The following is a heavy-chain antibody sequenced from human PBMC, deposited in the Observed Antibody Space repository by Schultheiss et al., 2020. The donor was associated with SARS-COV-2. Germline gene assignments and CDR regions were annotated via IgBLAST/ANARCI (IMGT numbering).Heavy chain of an antibody. J-gene: IGHJ6*02. CDR1: GFTFSQHW. D-gene: IGHD6-19*01. CDR3: AKDSGGGNDSSGWTYYYYGMDV. CDR2: IGRSGFDA. V-gene: IGHV3-30*02. Sequence: GGSLRLSCVDSGFTFSQHWMCWVRQAPGKGLEWVAKIGRSGFDASATVYADSVRGRFTISRDNSKNTLYLQMNSLRAEDTAVYYCAKDSGGGNDSSGWTYYYYGMDVWGQGTTVTVSS.